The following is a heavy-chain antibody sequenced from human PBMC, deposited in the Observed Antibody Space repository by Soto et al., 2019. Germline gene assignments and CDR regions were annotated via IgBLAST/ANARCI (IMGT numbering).Heavy chain of an antibody. CDR3: ARLRIATNNYKWFDP. V-gene: IGHV4-31*02. Sequence: PSDSLSQSFRVSGAAVISGNCYWSWIRQVPGKGLEWIGHIYVTGAVDYNPSLRDRITISQDTSERQFSLNLRLVTAADTAVYYCARLRIATNNYKWFDPWGQGTLVTVSS. CDR1: GAAVISGNCY. J-gene: IGHJ5*02. D-gene: IGHD2-21*01. CDR2: IYVTGAV.